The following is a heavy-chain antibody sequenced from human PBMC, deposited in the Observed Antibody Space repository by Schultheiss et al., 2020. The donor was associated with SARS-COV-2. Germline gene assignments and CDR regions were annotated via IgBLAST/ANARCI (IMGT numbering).Heavy chain of an antibody. CDR1: GYSFISHW. CDR2: IYPGDSDI. CDR3: ARHGRFLERLEPKYYYYYYAMDV. V-gene: IGHV5-51*01. Sequence: GGSLRLSCKGSGYSFISHWIGWVRQMPGKGLEWMGIIYPGDSDIRYSQSFEGQVTISVDKSISTAYLQWSSLKASDTAMYYCARHGRFLERLEPKYYYYYYAMDVWGQGTTVTVSS. D-gene: IGHD3-3*01. J-gene: IGHJ6*02.